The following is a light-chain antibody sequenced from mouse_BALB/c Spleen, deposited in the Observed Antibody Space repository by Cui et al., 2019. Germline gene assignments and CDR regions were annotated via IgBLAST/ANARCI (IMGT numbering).Light chain of an antibody. CDR1: RTIGTW. J-gene: IGKJ5*01. CDR3: QQRYSTPLT. Sequence: DILLTQSPASQSASPGDSVTITCLASRTIGTWLAWYQQKPGNSPQLLIYAATSLADGVPSRFSGSGSGTKFSFKISSLQAEDVVSYYCQQRYSTPLTFGAGTKLELK. CDR2: AAT. V-gene: IGKV12-98*01.